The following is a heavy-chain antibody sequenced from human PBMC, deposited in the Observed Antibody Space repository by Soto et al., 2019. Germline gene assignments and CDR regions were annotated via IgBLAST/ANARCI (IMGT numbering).Heavy chain of an antibody. Sequence: ASVKVSCKASGYTFTSYDINWVRQATGQGLKWMGWMNPNSGNTGYAQKNQGRVTMTRNTSISTAYMELSSLRSEDTALYYCSRATEIAARSYYYYYYMDVWGKGTTVTVSS. D-gene: IGHD6-6*01. J-gene: IGHJ6*03. CDR1: GYTFTSYD. CDR2: MNPNSGNT. V-gene: IGHV1-8*01. CDR3: SRATEIAARSYYYYYYMDV.